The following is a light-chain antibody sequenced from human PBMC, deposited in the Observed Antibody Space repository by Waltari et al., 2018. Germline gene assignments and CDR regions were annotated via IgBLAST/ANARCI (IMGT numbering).Light chain of an antibody. Sequence: HSALPQPASVSGSPGQSITISCTGSSHDVGRFKLVSWYQHPPGKAPKLIIYEINKRPSGVSNRFSGSKSGNTASLTISGLQIEDEADYHCCSYAGSDTFHYVFGSGTQVTVL. CDR2: EIN. J-gene: IGLJ1*01. CDR1: SHDVGRFKL. CDR3: CSYAGSDTFHYV. V-gene: IGLV2-23*02.